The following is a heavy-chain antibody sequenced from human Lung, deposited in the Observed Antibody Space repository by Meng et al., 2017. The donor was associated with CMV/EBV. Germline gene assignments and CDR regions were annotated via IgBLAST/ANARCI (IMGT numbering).Heavy chain of an antibody. CDR3: ARGDYDFWSGYYLIRNYYYDYGMDV. Sequence: ASVXVSXKASGYTFTSYDINWVRQATGQGLEWMGWMNPNSGNTGYAQKFQGRVTMTRNTSISTAYMELSSLRSEDTAVYYCARGDYDFWSGYYLIRNYYYDYGMDVWXQGTTVTVSS. D-gene: IGHD3-3*01. V-gene: IGHV1-8*01. CDR2: MNPNSGNT. CDR1: GYTFTSYD. J-gene: IGHJ6*02.